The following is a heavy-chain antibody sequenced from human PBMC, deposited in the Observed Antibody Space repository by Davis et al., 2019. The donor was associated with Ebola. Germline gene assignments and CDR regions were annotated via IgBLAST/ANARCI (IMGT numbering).Heavy chain of an antibody. CDR3: ARRIAVAGSWAYFDY. J-gene: IGHJ4*02. CDR2: ISYSGYT. V-gene: IGHV4-59*01. CDR1: GGSISGYY. D-gene: IGHD6-19*01. Sequence: GSLRLSCNVSGGSISGYYWGWIRQPPGKGLDYIGYISYSGYTDYSPSLKSRVTLSIDTSKNQFSLRLTSVTAADTAVYYCARRIAVAGSWAYFDYWGQGTLVTVSS.